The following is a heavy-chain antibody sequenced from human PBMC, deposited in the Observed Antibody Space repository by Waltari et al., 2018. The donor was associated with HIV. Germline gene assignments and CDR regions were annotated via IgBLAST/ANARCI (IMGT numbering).Heavy chain of an antibody. CDR1: GGSISSSSYY. CDR3: ARRSYYDSSGYYFDY. J-gene: IGHJ4*02. V-gene: IGHV4-39*01. CDR2: IYYSGST. D-gene: IGHD3-22*01. Sequence: QLQLQESGPGLVKPSETLSLTCTVSGGSISSSSYYWVWIRQPPGKGLEWIGSIYYSGSTYYNPSLKSRVTISVDTSKNQFSLKLSSVTAADTAVYYCARRSYYDSSGYYFDYWGQGTLVTVSS.